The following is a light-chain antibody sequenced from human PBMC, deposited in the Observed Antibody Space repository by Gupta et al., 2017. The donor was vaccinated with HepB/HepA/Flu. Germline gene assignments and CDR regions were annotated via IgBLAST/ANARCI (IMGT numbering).Light chain of an antibody. Sequence: QTVVTQEPSLTVSPGGTVTLTCPSSTGTVTSSSFPTWFQQKPGQAPRTLIYGTTIKHSWTPARFSGSLLGGKAALTLSGAQPEDEAEYYCLLYYGGARVFGGGTKLTVL. CDR3: LLYYGGARV. CDR2: GTT. J-gene: IGLJ3*02. CDR1: TGTVTSSSF. V-gene: IGLV7-43*01.